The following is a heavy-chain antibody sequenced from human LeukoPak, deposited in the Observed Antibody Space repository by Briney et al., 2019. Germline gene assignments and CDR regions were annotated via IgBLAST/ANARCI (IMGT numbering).Heavy chain of an antibody. CDR3: AKAHSESYYSGIN. D-gene: IGHD1-26*01. V-gene: IGHV4-59*01. CDR2: IHYSGST. CDR1: GVSISTYY. Sequence: PSETLSLTCTVSGVSISTYYWSWIRQPPGKGLEWIGYIHYSGSTNYNPALESRVTISVDRSKNQFSLKLRSVTAADTAVYYCAKAHSESYYSGINWGQGTLVTVSS. J-gene: IGHJ4*02.